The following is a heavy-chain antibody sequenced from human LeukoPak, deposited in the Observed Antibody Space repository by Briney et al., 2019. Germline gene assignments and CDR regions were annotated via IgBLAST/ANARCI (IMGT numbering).Heavy chain of an antibody. CDR3: AKDSFTGIAVAGLFDY. CDR2: ISGSGGST. CDR1: GFTFSSYA. J-gene: IGHJ4*02. V-gene: IGHV3-23*01. Sequence: PGASLRPSCAASGFTFSSYAMSWVRQAPGKGLEWVSAISGSGGSTYYADSVKGRFTISRDNSKNTLYLQMNSLRAEDTAVYYCAKDSFTGIAVAGLFDYWGQGTLVTVSS. D-gene: IGHD6-19*01.